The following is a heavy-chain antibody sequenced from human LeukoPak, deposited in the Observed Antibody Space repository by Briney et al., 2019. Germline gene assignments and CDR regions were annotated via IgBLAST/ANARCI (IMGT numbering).Heavy chain of an antibody. CDR3: ARDPTDYYDSSGYYSDWYFDL. D-gene: IGHD3-22*01. J-gene: IGHJ2*01. V-gene: IGHV1-69*04. CDR1: GCTFSSYT. Sequence: GASVKVSCKASGCTFSSYTISWVRQAPGQGLEWMGRIIPILGIANYAQKFQGRVTITADKSTSTAYMELSSLRSEDTAVYYCARDPTDYYDSSGYYSDWYFDLWGRGTLVTVSS. CDR2: IIPILGIA.